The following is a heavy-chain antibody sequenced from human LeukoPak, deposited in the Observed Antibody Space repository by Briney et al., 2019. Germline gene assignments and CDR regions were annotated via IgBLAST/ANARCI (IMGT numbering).Heavy chain of an antibody. D-gene: IGHD2-2*01. CDR3: ARVRYCSSTSCP. CDR1: GDSISSSGYF. CDR2: IYYSGST. J-gene: IGHJ5*02. V-gene: IGHV4-39*07. Sequence: SETLSLTCTASGDSISSSGYFWGWIRQPPGKGLEWIGSIYYSGSTSYSPSLKSRVTISVDTSKSQFSLKLSSVTAADTAVYYCARVRYCSSTSCPWGQGTLVTVSS.